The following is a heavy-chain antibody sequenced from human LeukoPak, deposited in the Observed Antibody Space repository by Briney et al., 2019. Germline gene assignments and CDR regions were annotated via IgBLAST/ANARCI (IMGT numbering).Heavy chain of an antibody. CDR3: AKEEGSGWFLDH. V-gene: IGHV3-30*18. Sequence: PGGSLRLSCAASGFTFSTYGMHWVRQAPGKGLEWVAAISYDGGNNYYADSVQGRFTISRDNSKNTLYLQMNSLRGEDTAVYYCAKEEGSGWFLDHWGQGTLVTVSS. CDR1: GFTFSTYG. J-gene: IGHJ5*02. D-gene: IGHD6-19*01. CDR2: ISYDGGNN.